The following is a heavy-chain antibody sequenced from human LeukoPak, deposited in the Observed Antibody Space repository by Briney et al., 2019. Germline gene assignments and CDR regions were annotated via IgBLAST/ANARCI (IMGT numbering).Heavy chain of an antibody. CDR3: AREQVGATDYYFDY. D-gene: IGHD1-26*01. Sequence: SQTLSLTCTVSGGSISSGSYYWSWIRQPAGKGLEWIGRIYTSGSTNYNPSLKSRVTISVDTSKNQFSLKLSSVTAADTAVYYCAREQVGATDYYFDYWGQGTLVTVSS. V-gene: IGHV4-61*02. J-gene: IGHJ4*02. CDR2: IYTSGST. CDR1: GGSISSGSYY.